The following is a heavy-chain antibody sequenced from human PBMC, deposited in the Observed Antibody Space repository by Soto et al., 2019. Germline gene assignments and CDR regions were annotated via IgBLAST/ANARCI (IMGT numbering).Heavy chain of an antibody. J-gene: IGHJ4*02. Sequence: PSETLSLTCTVSGGSISSSSYYWGWIRQPPGKGLEWIGSIYYSGSTYYNPSLKSRVTISVDTSKNQFSLKLSSVTAADTAVYYCARHAKARKEYSSSSVDYWGQGTLVTVSS. V-gene: IGHV4-39*01. CDR2: IYYSGST. CDR1: GGSISSSSYY. CDR3: ARHAKARKEYSSSSVDY. D-gene: IGHD6-6*01.